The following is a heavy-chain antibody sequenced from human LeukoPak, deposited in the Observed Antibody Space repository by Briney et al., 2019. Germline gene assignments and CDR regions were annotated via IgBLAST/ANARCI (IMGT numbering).Heavy chain of an antibody. D-gene: IGHD6-13*01. CDR3: ARGLLIAGAGREEDYYMDV. Sequence: SSATLSLSCTVSGSSISSSSYYWGWIRQPPGKGLGWIGSIYYSGSTHYNPSLKSRITIYGDTSKNQFCLKLSSVTAADTAVYYCARGLLIAGAGREEDYYMDVWGKGTTVTISS. CDR1: GSSISSSSYY. CDR2: IYYSGST. J-gene: IGHJ6*03. V-gene: IGHV4-39*07.